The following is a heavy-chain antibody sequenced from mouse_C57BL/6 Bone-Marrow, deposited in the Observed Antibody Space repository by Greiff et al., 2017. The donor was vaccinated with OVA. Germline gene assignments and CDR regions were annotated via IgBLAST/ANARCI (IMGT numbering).Heavy chain of an antibody. Sequence: QVHVKQPGAELVKPGASVKLSCKASGYTFTSYWMHWVKQRPGRGLEWIGRIDPNSGGTKYNEKFKSKATLTVDKPSSTAYMQLSSLTSEDSAVYYCARSKDGSSYWYFDVWGTGTTVTVSS. CDR2: IDPNSGGT. J-gene: IGHJ1*03. CDR1: GYTFTSYW. V-gene: IGHV1-72*01. D-gene: IGHD1-1*01. CDR3: ARSKDGSSYWYFDV.